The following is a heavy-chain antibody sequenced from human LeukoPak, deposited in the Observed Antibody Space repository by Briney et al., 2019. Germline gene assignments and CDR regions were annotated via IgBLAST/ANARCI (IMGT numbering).Heavy chain of an antibody. D-gene: IGHD1-26*01. CDR1: GYTFTDYS. J-gene: IGHJ3*01. CDR3: AHFRDSGSLDALDV. V-gene: IGHV1-2*02. Sequence: ASVKVSCKASGYTFTDYSMHWVRQAPGQGLEWMGWIDPNDGYTNSVQKFQGRVTMTRDTSISTAYMALSRLTSDPTAIHYFAHFRDSGSLDALDVWGQGTMVTVSS. CDR2: IDPNDGYT.